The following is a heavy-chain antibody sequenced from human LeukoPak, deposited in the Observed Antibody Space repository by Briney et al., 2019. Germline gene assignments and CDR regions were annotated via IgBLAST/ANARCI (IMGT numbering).Heavy chain of an antibody. J-gene: IGHJ1*01. Sequence: GASVKVSCKASGYTFTSYGISWVRQAPGQGLEWMGWISAYNGNTNYAQKLQGRVTMTTDTSTSTAYMELSSLRSEDTGVYYCVQGSGYPIISHAEYFQEWGQGTLVTVSS. V-gene: IGHV1-18*01. CDR3: VQGSGYPIISHAEYFQE. D-gene: IGHD3-22*01. CDR1: GYTFTSYG. CDR2: ISAYNGNT.